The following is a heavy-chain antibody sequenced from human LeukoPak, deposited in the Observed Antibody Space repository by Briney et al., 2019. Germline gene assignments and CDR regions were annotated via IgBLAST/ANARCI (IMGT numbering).Heavy chain of an antibody. CDR1: GYTFTSYD. CDR2: MNPNSGNT. CDR3: ATEGSGSYNPFDY. V-gene: IGHV1-8*01. D-gene: IGHD6-25*01. Sequence: ASVKVSCKASGYTFTSYDINWVRQATEQGLEWMGWMNPNSGNTGYAQKFQGRVTMTRNTSISTAYMELSSLRSEDTAVYYCATEGSGSYNPFDYWGQGTLVTVSS. J-gene: IGHJ4*02.